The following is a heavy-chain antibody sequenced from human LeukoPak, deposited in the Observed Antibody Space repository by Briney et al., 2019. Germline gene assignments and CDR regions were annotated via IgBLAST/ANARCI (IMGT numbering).Heavy chain of an antibody. CDR1: GGSFSGYY. V-gene: IGHV4-34*01. Sequence: PSETLSLTCAVYGGSFSGYYWSWIRQPPGKGLEWIGEINHSGSTNYNTALKSRVTISVDTSKHQFSLKLSSVTAADTAVYYCARGRLRWLQFALDYWGQGTLVTVSS. CDR2: INHSGST. J-gene: IGHJ4*02. D-gene: IGHD5-24*01. CDR3: ARGRLRWLQFALDY.